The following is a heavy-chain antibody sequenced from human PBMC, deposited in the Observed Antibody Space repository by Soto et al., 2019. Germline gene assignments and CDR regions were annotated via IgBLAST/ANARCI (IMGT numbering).Heavy chain of an antibody. CDR3: ETRYCVSFHCRSVSQFNYGKDV. CDR1: GGTFSNYA. V-gene: IGHV1-69*01. CDR2: IIPIFGTT. D-gene: IGHD2-15*01. J-gene: IGHJ6*02. Sequence: QVQLVQSGAEVKKPGSSVKISCKASGGTFSNYAISWVRQAPGQGLEWMGGIIPIFGTTTYAQKFQGRVTITADDSTTTAYMELSSLTSEDTALFYCETRYCVSFHCRSVSQFNYGKDVWGQGTPVIVSS.